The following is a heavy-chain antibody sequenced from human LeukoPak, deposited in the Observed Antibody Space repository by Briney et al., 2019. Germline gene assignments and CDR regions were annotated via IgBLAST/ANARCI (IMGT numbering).Heavy chain of an antibody. CDR1: GGSISSSSYY. CDR3: ARESMDTAMVLDAFDI. D-gene: IGHD5-18*01. CDR2: IYYSGST. V-gene: IGHV4-39*02. Sequence: SETLSLTCTVSGGSISSSSYYWGWIRQPPGKGLEWIGSIYYSGSTYYNPSLKSRVTISVDTSKNQFSLKLSSVTAADTAVYYCARESMDTAMVLDAFDIWGQGTMVTVSS. J-gene: IGHJ3*02.